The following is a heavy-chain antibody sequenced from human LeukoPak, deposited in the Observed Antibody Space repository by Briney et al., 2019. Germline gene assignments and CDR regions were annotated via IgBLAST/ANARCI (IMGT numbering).Heavy chain of an antibody. Sequence: SETLSLTCAVYGGSFSGYYWSWIRQPPGKGLEWIGEINHSGSTNYNPSLKSRLTISVDTSKNQFSLNLSSVTAADTAVYYCARHTGGQWPPLAYWGQGILVTVSS. V-gene: IGHV4-34*01. D-gene: IGHD6-19*01. CDR2: INHSGST. CDR1: GGSFSGYY. J-gene: IGHJ4*02. CDR3: ARHTGGQWPPLAY.